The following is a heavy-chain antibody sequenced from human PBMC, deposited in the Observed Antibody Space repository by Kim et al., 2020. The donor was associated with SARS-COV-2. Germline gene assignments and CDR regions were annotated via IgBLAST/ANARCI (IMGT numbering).Heavy chain of an antibody. J-gene: IGHJ6*02. D-gene: IGHD6-13*01. Sequence: KDYADSVKGRFTISRDNSKNTLYLQMNSLRAEDTAVYYCARGTAVAGMDVWGQGTTVTVSS. CDR3: ARGTAVAGMDV. V-gene: IGHV3-30*01. CDR2: K.